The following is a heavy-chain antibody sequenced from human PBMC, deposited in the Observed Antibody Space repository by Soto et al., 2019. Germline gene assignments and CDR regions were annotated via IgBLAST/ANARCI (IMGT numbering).Heavy chain of an antibody. Sequence: PSETLSLTCDVSGYSISSSYYGGWIRQPPGXGLEWIGSIHHTGSTYYNPSLKSRVSISVDTSKNQHSLKLSSVTAADTAVYYCAKDRGGWLQSTTPHTFDYWGQGTLVTVSS. CDR1: GYSISSSYY. CDR3: AKDRGGWLQSTTPHTFDY. J-gene: IGHJ4*02. CDR2: IHHTGST. V-gene: IGHV4-38-2*02. D-gene: IGHD5-12*01.